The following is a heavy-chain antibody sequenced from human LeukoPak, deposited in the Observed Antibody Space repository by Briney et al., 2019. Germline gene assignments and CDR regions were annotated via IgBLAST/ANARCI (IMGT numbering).Heavy chain of an antibody. CDR2: IRYDGSYK. D-gene: IGHD6-6*01. Sequence: GGSLRLSCAASGFTFNSYGMYWVRQAPGKGLEWVAVIRYDGSYKYYVDSVKGRFTISRDNSKNTLYLEMNSLRAEDTAVYYCARDLKGPTPSSAFDIWGQGTMVSVS. CDR3: ARDLKGPTPSSAFDI. J-gene: IGHJ3*02. V-gene: IGHV3-33*01. CDR1: GFTFNSYG.